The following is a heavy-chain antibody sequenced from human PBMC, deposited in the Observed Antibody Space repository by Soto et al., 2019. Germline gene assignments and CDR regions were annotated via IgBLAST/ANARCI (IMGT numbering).Heavy chain of an antibody. D-gene: IGHD1-26*01. CDR1: GYSFTSYD. CDR3: ARAQGATLNNNYY. V-gene: IGHV1-8*01. CDR2: MNPNSGNT. Sequence: ASVKVSCKASGYSFTSYDMNWVRQAPGQGLEWMGWMNPNSGNTGYAQKFQGRATMTRNTSISTAYMDLSSLRYEDTAVYFCARAQGATLNNNYYWGQGTLVTVSS. J-gene: IGHJ4*02.